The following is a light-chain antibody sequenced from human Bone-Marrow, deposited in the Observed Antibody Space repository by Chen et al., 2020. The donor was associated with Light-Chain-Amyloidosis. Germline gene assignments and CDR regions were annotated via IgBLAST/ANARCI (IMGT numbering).Light chain of an antibody. V-gene: IGLV2-14*01. CDR3: SSYTITNALV. CDR2: EVT. Sequence: QPALTPPPSVSGSPGQPFTIPRTGTSSDVGGDNHVSWYQQHPDKAPKLMIYEVTNRPSWVPDRFSGSKSDNTASLTISGLQTEDEADYCCSSYTITNALVFGSGTRVTVL. J-gene: IGLJ1*01. CDR1: SSDVGGDNH.